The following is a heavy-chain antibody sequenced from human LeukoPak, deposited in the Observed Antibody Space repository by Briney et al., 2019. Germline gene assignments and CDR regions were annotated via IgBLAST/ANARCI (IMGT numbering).Heavy chain of an antibody. J-gene: IGHJ3*01. CDR2: VDPDGVT. CDR1: GFTVSINY. CDR3: TKGTFDH. V-gene: IGHV3-53*01. Sequence: GGSLRLSCVGSGFTVSINYMSWVRQARGKGLEWVSFVDPDGVTSYADSVKGRFTISRDNSKNILYLQLTTLRAEDTAIYYCTKGTFDHWGQGTLVTVSS.